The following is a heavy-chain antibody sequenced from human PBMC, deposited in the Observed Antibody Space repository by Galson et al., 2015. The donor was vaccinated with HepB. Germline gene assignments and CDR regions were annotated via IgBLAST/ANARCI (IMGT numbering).Heavy chain of an antibody. CDR2: IDPYRSYT. D-gene: IGHD2/OR15-2a*01. CDR1: GYKFSTHW. CDR3: ARQEPWLYGDQYFNGLDV. V-gene: IGHV5-10-1*01. Sequence: QSGAEVKKPGESLTISCQATGYKFSTHWITWVRQKPGNGLEWVGNIDPYRSYTTYSPSFEGHVTISIDKSLSTAYLQWGSLKSSDTAMYFCARQEPWLYGDQYFNGLDVWGRGTKVTVFS. J-gene: IGHJ6*02.